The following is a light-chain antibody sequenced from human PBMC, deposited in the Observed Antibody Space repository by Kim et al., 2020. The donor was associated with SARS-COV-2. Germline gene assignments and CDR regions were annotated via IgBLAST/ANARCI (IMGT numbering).Light chain of an antibody. J-gene: IGKJ4*01. CDR2: GAS. Sequence: EIVLTQSPATLSLSPGERVTLSCRASQSVSSNVAWYQQKSGQAPRLLIYGASNRATDTPARFTGSGSGTDFSLTISSLESEDVGVYYCQQRSNWALTFGGGTKVDIK. V-gene: IGKV3-11*01. CDR1: QSVSSN. CDR3: QQRSNWALT.